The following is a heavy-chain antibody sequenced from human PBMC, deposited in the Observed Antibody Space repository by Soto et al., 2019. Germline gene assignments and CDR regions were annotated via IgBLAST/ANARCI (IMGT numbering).Heavy chain of an antibody. CDR3: ARGHYYYAMDV. V-gene: IGHV4-30-2*01. J-gene: IGHJ6*02. CDR2: ISHGGSP. CDR1: GGSVSSGVFS. Sequence: QLKLQESGSGLVKPSQTLSLTCAVSGGSVSSGVFSWNWIRQPPGQGLAWIGYISHGGSPHYTPSLRGRVSISVDRSTNVISLNLTSMTPADTAVYFCARGHYYYAMDVWGQGTTVTVSS.